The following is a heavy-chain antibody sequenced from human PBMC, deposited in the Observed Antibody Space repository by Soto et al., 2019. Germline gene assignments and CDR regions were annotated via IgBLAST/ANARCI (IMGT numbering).Heavy chain of an antibody. CDR3: ARDRNPLYWFDP. CDR2: IYYSGST. J-gene: IGHJ5*02. Sequence: QVHLQESGPGLVKPSETLSLTCTVSGGSISSYYWSWIRQPPGKGLEWIGYIYYSGSTNYNPSLKSRVTISVDTSKNQFSLKLSSVTAADTAVYYCARDRNPLYWFDPWGQGTLVTVSS. V-gene: IGHV4-59*01. D-gene: IGHD1-1*01. CDR1: GGSISSYY.